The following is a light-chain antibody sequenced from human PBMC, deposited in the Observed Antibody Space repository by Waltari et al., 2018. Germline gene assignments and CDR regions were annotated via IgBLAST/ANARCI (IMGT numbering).Light chain of an antibody. J-gene: IGLJ3*02. CDR1: SSNIGSSY. V-gene: IGLV1-47*01. Sequence: QSVLTQPPSASGTPGQRVTISCSGSSSNIGSSYVYWYQQLPGTAPKLLIYRSNQRPSGVPDRFSGSKSGTAASLAISGLRSEYEADYYCAAWDDSLSVNWVFGGGTKLTVL. CDR3: AAWDDSLSVNWV. CDR2: RSN.